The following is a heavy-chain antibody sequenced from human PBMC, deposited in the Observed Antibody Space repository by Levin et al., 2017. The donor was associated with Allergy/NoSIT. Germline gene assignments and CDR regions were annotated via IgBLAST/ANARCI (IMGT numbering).Heavy chain of an antibody. V-gene: IGHV3-74*01. Sequence: GGSLRLSCADSEFTFSNFWMHWVRQAPGKGLVWVSRINSDGSITNYADSVKGRFTISRDNAKNTLYLQMSSLTAEDTAVYYCSRDRHFGSGSPGDYWGQGTLVTVSS. J-gene: IGHJ4*02. CDR2: INSDGSIT. CDR1: EFTFSNFW. D-gene: IGHD3-10*01. CDR3: SRDRHFGSGSPGDY.